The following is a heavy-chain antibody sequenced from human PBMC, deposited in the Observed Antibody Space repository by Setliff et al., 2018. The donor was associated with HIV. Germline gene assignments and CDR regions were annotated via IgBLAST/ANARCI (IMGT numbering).Heavy chain of an antibody. CDR2: IYHTGST. D-gene: IGHD3-3*01. CDR3: ARSIVPVASGYYYFEY. Sequence: SETLSLTCTVSGGSINSTSYYWGGIRQPPGNGLEWIGSIYHTGSTYYKPSLKSRVTISVDTSKNQFSLRLSSVAAVDTAVYYCARSIVPVASGYYYFEYWGQGTLVTVSS. CDR1: GGSINSTSYY. J-gene: IGHJ4*02. V-gene: IGHV4-39*01.